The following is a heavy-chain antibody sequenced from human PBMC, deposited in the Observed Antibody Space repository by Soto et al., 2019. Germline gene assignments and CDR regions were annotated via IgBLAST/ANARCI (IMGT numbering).Heavy chain of an antibody. J-gene: IGHJ4*02. Sequence: SVKVSCKASGYTFTSYAMDLVRQAPVQRLEWMGWINAGNGNTKYSQSFQGRVTFTRDASASTIYMELSSLRSEDTAVYYCARGNTAPADEWGEGTLVTVCS. CDR2: INAGNGNT. CDR3: ARGNTAPADE. CDR1: GYTFTSYA. V-gene: IGHV1-3*01.